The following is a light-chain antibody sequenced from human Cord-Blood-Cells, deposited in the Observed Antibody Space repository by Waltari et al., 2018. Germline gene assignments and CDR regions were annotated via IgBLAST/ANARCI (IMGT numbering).Light chain of an antibody. CDR1: HSLLHSNGYNY. J-gene: IGKJ1*01. Sequence: IVMTQSPLSLPVTPGEPASISCTSSHSLLHSNGYNYMDWYPQKPEQSPQLLFYLGSKQASVAPDRCSSSGSGNDFTLKISRVEAEVVRDYCCKRYRPPPLTFGPGTKVEIK. CDR3: KRYRPPPLT. CDR2: LGS. V-gene: IGKV2-28*01.